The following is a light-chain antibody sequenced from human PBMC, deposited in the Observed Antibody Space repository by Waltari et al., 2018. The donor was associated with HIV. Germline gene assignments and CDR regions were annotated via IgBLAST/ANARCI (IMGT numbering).Light chain of an antibody. CDR3: AAWDDSLDAWV. CDR2: SDN. V-gene: IGLV1-44*01. CDR1: SSNIGSKS. Sequence: QSVLTQPPSASGTPGKRVTIPCSGSSSNIGSKSVNWFQQVPGTAPKLLMYSDNQRPSGVPDRFSGSKSGTSASLAISGLQSEDEADYYCAAWDDSLDAWVFGGGTRLTVL. J-gene: IGLJ3*02.